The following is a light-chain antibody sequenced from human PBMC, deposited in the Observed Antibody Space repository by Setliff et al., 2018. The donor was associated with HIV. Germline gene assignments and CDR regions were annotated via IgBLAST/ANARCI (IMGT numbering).Light chain of an antibody. CDR1: SSNIGVNV. Sequence: QSVLSQPPSASGTPGQSVTISCSGSSSNIGVNVVNWYQHLPGTSLKLLIYNNYQRPSGVPDRFSGSKSGSSGSLAISGLQSEDEADYYCAVWDNGLKGYVFGTGTKVTVL. CDR3: AVWDNGLKGYV. V-gene: IGLV1-44*01. CDR2: NNY. J-gene: IGLJ1*01.